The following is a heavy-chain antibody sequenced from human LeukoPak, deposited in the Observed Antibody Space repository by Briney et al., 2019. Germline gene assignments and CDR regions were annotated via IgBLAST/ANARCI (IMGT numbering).Heavy chain of an antibody. CDR1: GFTFSSYG. CDR3: ARDNVASSTAPGYYYYMDV. V-gene: IGHV3-23*01. J-gene: IGHJ6*03. Sequence: PGGSLRLSCAASGFTFSSYGMSWVRQAPGKGLEWVSAIRGSGGSTYYADSVKGRFTISRDNSKNTLYLQMNSLRAEDTAVYYCARDNVASSTAPGYYYYMDVWGKGTTVTISS. D-gene: IGHD6-13*01. CDR2: IRGSGGST.